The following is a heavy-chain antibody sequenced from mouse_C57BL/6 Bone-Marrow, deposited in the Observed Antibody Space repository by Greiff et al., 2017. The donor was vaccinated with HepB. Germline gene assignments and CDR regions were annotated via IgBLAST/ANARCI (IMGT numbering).Heavy chain of an antibody. Sequence: ESGPELVKPGASVKISCKASGYSFTDYNMNWVKQSNGKSLEWIGVINPNYGTTSYNQKFKGKATLTVDQSSSTAYMQLNSLTSEDSAVYYCARHYYGSSPYYFDYWGQGTTLTVSS. CDR2: INPNYGTT. D-gene: IGHD1-1*01. V-gene: IGHV1-39*01. J-gene: IGHJ2*01. CDR3: ARHYYGSSPYYFDY. CDR1: GYSFTDYN.